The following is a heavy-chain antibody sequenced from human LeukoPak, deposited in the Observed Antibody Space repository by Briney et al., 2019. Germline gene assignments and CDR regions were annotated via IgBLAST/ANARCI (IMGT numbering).Heavy chain of an antibody. CDR3: AKQPAQYYDILTGYYPH. V-gene: IGHV3-43*02. CDR2: ISGDGGST. Sequence: GGSLRLSCAASGFTFDDYAMHWVRQAPGKGLEWVSLISGDGGSTYYADSVKGRFTISRDNSKNSLYLQMNSLRTEDTALYYCAKQPAQYYDILTGYYPHWGQGTLVTVSP. D-gene: IGHD3-9*01. J-gene: IGHJ4*02. CDR1: GFTFDDYA.